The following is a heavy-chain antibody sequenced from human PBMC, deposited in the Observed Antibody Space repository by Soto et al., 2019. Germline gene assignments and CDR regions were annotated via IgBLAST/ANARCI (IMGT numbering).Heavy chain of an antibody. CDR2: SRNRVNNHST. Sequence: VQVEESGGGLVLPGGSLRLSCTVSADSEFSFSDQYMDWVRQAPGKGLEWVGRSRNRVNNHSTANAASVQGRFTISRDGSKTTVYLQMHRLTTDDTAVSYCSRVDPSATGPNYGGKGTLVTVS. J-gene: IGHJ4*02. CDR3: SRVDPSATGPNY. D-gene: IGHD3-9*01. CDR1: EFSFSDQY. V-gene: IGHV3-72*01.